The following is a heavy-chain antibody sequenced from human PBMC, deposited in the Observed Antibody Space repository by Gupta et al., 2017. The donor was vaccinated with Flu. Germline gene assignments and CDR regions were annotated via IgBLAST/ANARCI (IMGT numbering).Heavy chain of an antibody. CDR1: GFIFSDFY. Sequence: QGHLVQSGGGLVKPGGSLRLSCEASGFIFSDFYMTWIRQAPGKGLEWVAFISSSGGSTAYADSVEGRFTIARAKNSLHLELNTLRAEDTAVYYCAGRGYASAWISYRDYWGQGSLGTVSS. D-gene: IGHD6-19*01. V-gene: IGHV3-11*01. CDR3: AGRGYASAWISYRDY. J-gene: IGHJ4*02. CDR2: ISSSGGST.